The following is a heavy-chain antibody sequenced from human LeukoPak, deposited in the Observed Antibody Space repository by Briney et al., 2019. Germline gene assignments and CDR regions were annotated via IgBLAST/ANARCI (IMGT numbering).Heavy chain of an antibody. CDR3: ARDHTDCSGGSCYGFDY. V-gene: IGHV1-69*04. D-gene: IGHD2-15*01. CDR2: IIPILGIA. J-gene: IGHJ4*02. Sequence: ASVKVSCKASGGTFSSYTISWVRQAPGQGLEWMGRIIPILGIANYAQKFQGRVTITADKSTSTAYMELSSLRSEHTAVYYCARDHTDCSGGSCYGFDYWGQGTPVTVSS. CDR1: GGTFSSYT.